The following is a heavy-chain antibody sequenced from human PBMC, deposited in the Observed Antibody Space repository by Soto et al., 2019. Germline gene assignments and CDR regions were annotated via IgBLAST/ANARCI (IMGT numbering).Heavy chain of an antibody. CDR3: ARSLFDCSGGSCYSGGWFDP. Sequence: QVQLQESGPGLVKPSGTLSLTCAVSGGSISSSNWWSWVHQPPGKGLEWIGEIYHSGSTNYNPSLKSRVTISVDKSKNQFSLKLSSVTAADTAVYYCARSLFDCSGGSCYSGGWFDPWGQGTLVTVSS. J-gene: IGHJ5*02. CDR2: IYHSGST. CDR1: GGSISSSNW. D-gene: IGHD2-15*01. V-gene: IGHV4-4*02.